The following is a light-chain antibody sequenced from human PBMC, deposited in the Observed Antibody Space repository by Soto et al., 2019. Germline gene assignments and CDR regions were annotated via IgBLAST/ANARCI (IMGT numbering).Light chain of an antibody. CDR2: ANN. J-gene: IGLJ2*01. Sequence: QSALTQPPSVSGAPGQRVTISCTGSMSNIGAGYDVHWYQQLPGTAPKLLISANNNRPSGVPDRFSGSKSGTSASLAITGLQADDEADYYCQSYGSSGVVFGGGTKLTVL. CDR3: QSYGSSGVV. CDR1: MSNIGAGYD. V-gene: IGLV1-40*01.